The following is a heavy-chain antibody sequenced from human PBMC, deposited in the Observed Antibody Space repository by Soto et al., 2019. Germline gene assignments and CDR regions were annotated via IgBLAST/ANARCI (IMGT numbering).Heavy chain of an antibody. CDR2: IIAGSGNT. CDR1: GFTFTSSA. D-gene: IGHD3-9*01. V-gene: IGHV1-58*01. CDR3: ARGRGVLRYFDWSQPNDAFDI. Sequence: ASVKVSCKASGFTFTSSAVQWVRQARGQRLEWIGWIIAGSGNTNYAQKFQERVTMTRNTSTSTAYMELSSLRSEDTAVYYCARGRGVLRYFDWSQPNDAFDIWGQGTMVTVSS. J-gene: IGHJ3*02.